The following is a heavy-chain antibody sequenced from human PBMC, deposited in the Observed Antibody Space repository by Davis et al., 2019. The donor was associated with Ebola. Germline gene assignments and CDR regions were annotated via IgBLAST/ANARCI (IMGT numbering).Heavy chain of an antibody. Sequence: ASVKVSCKASGYTFTSYGISWVRQAPGQGLEWMGWISAYNGNTNYAQKLQGRVTMTRNTSISTAYMELSSLRSEDTAVYYCARDSLSREWLLNNWFDPWGQGTLVTVSS. CDR2: ISAYNGNT. CDR1: GYTFTSYG. D-gene: IGHD3-3*01. CDR3: ARDSLSREWLLNNWFDP. V-gene: IGHV1-18*01. J-gene: IGHJ5*02.